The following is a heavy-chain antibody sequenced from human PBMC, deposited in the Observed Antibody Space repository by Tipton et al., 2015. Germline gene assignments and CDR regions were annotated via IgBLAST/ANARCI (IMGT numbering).Heavy chain of an antibody. Sequence: TLSLTCTVSGGSISSYYWSWIRQPPGKGLEWIGFIYYSGNTKYNPSLKSRVTISVDTSKNQFSLRLTSVTAADTAVYYCASPSLPHDRGDYYFQSWGQGSLVTVSS. V-gene: IGHV4-59*08. CDR2: IYYSGNT. CDR1: GGSISSYY. J-gene: IGHJ4*02. CDR3: ASPSLPHDRGDYYFQS. D-gene: IGHD2-21*02.